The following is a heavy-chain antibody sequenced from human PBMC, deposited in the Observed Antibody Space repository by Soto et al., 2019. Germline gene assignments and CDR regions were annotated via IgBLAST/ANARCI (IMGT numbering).Heavy chain of an antibody. CDR3: VAGYYDSSGYYGATSDGMDV. CDR2: IYSGGST. D-gene: IGHD3-22*01. J-gene: IGHJ6*02. V-gene: IGHV3-66*01. Sequence: GGSLRLSCAASGFTFSDHYMDWVRQAPGKGLEWVSVIYSGGSTYYADSVKGRFTISRDNSKNTLYLQMNSLRAEDTAVYYCVAGYYDSSGYYGATSDGMDVWGQGTTVTVSS. CDR1: GFTFSDHY.